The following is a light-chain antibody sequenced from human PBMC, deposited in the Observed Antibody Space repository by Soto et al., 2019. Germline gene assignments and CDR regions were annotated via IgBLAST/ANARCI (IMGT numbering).Light chain of an antibody. CDR1: ISDVGSYNL. CDR3: CSYAGSSNVV. CDR2: EGS. Sequence: QSALTQPASVSGSPGQSITISCTGTISDVGSYNLVSWYQQHPGKAPKLMIYEGSKRPSGVSNRFSGSKSGNTASLTISGLQAEDEADYYCCSYAGSSNVVFGGGTKLNVL. V-gene: IGLV2-23*01. J-gene: IGLJ2*01.